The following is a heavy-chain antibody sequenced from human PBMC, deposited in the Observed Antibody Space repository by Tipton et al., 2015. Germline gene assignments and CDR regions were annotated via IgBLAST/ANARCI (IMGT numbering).Heavy chain of an antibody. J-gene: IGHJ4*02. CDR3: ACQDYDSLTRDYQTVDY. V-gene: IGHV4-39*07. Sequence: LRLSCTVSGGSVSSGSYYWSWIRQPPGKGLEWIGSISHSGNTYYNPSLKNRVTMSRDTSKNQFSLKLTSVTAADTAVYYCACQDYDSLTRDYQTVDYWGQGTLVTVSS. D-gene: IGHD3-9*01. CDR2: ISHSGNT. CDR1: GGSVSSGSYY.